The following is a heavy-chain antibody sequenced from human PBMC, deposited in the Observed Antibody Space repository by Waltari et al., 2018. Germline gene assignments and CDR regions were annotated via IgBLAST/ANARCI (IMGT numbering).Heavy chain of an antibody. CDR1: GFPLSTSGVG. CDR2: IYWNDDK. V-gene: IGHV2-5*01. CDR3: AHSYIVVVPAAENWFDP. Sequence: QITLKESGPTLVKPTQTLTLTCTFPGFPLSTSGVGVGWIRPPPGKALEWLALIYWNDDKRYSPSLKSRLTITKDTSKNQVVLTMTNMDPVDTATYYCAHSYIVVVPAAENWFDPWGQGTLVTVSS. J-gene: IGHJ5*02. D-gene: IGHD2-2*01.